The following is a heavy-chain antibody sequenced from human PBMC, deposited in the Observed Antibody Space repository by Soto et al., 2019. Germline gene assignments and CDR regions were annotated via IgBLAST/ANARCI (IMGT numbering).Heavy chain of an antibody. V-gene: IGHV1-69*06. CDR2: IIPIFGTA. CDR3: GRDRCSSTSCRVYYYYYYGMDV. CDR1: GYTFTSYA. D-gene: IGHD2-2*01. Sequence: EASVKFSCKASGYTFTSYAISWVRQAPGQGLEWMGGIIPIFGTANYAQKFQVRVTITAEKSTSKAYRERSSLRSEDTAVYYCGRDRCSSTSCRVYYYYYYGMDVGGQGTTVTVSS. J-gene: IGHJ6*02.